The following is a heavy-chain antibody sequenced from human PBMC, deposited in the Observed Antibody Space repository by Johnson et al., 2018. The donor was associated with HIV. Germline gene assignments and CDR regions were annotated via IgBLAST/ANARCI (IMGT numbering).Heavy chain of an antibody. CDR1: GFSFSSYD. CDR3: ARERGISGGFDF. D-gene: IGHD2-15*01. V-gene: IGHV3-30*14. CDR2: ISYDGSNK. J-gene: IGHJ3*01. Sequence: QVQLVESGGGVVQPGRSLRLSCAASGFSFSSYDMHWVRQAPGKGLEWVAVISYDGSNKYYADSVKGRFTIYIDNSKNTMYLQMNSRRVEDTAVYYFARERGISGGFDFWGQGTRVSVSS.